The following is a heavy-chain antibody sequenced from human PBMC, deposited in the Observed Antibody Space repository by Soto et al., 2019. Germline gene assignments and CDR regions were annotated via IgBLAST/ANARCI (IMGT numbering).Heavy chain of an antibody. Sequence: SATLSLTCAVSGGSITSNNWWSWVRHPPGKGLEWLGEIFHSGSTNYNPSLKGRVTISADKSKNQFSLNLSSVTAADTAMYYCARSENDGYNKFDNWGQGTLVTVS. J-gene: IGHJ4*02. CDR1: GGSITSNNW. CDR3: ARSENDGYNKFDN. D-gene: IGHD5-12*01. V-gene: IGHV4-4*02. CDR2: IFHSGST.